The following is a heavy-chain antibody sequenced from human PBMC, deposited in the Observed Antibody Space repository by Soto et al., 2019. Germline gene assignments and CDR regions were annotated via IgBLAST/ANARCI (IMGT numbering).Heavy chain of an antibody. V-gene: IGHV1-2*04. Sequence: ASVKVSCKASGYTFTGYYMHWVRQAPGQGLEWMGWINPNSGGTNYAQKFQGWVTMTRDTSISTAYMELSRLRSDDTAVYYCAKMTTVPTPSRYMDVWGKGTTVTVSS. CDR1: GYTFTGYY. CDR3: AKMTTVPTPSRYMDV. D-gene: IGHD4-17*01. CDR2: INPNSGGT. J-gene: IGHJ6*03.